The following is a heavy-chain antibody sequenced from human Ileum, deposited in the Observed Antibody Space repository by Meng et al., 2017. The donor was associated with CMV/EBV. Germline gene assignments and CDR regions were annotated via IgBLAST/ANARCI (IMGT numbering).Heavy chain of an antibody. D-gene: IGHD3-3*01. J-gene: IGHJ6*02. CDR1: GFTFSGSA. CDR3: TRRTDFWSGPYGMDV. Sequence: GESLKISCAASGFTFSGSAMHWVRQASGQGLEWVGRIRSKANSYATAYAASVKGRFTISRDDSKNTAYLQMNSLKTEDTAVYYCTRRTDFWSGPYGMDVWGQGTTVTV. CDR2: IRSKANSYAT. V-gene: IGHV3-73*01.